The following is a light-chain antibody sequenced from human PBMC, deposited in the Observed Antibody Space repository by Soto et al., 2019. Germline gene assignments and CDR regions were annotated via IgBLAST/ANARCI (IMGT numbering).Light chain of an antibody. CDR3: QQYSTYSCT. CDR2: KAS. J-gene: IGKJ5*01. CDR1: QSITSS. V-gene: IGKV1-5*03. Sequence: DIQMTQSPSTLSASAGDRVTITCRASQSITSSLAWDQQKPGRAPKLLIYKASSLESGIPSRFSGSGSGTEFTLTISSLQPDDFAAYYCQQYSTYSCTFGQGTRLEIK.